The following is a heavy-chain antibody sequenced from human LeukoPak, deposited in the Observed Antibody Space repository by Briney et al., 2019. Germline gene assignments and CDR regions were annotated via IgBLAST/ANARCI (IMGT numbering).Heavy chain of an antibody. D-gene: IGHD5-18*01. CDR3: ARAAMVTGDALDY. V-gene: IGHV3-30-3*01. CDR2: ISYDGSNK. CDR1: GFTFSTYT. J-gene: IGHJ4*02. Sequence: GGSLRLSCAASGFTFSTYTMNWVRQAPGKGLEWVAVISYDGSNKYYADSVKGRFTISRDNSKNTLYLQMNSLRAEDTAVYYCARAAMVTGDALDYWGQGTLVTVSS.